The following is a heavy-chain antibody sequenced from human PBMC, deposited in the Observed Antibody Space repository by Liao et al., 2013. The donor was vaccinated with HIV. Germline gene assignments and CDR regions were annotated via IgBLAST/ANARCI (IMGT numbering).Heavy chain of an antibody. D-gene: IGHD3-10*01. Sequence: QVQLDQWGAGLLKPSETLSLTCAVYGGSFSGHSWSWIRQPPGKGLEWIGEINHSGNTNYNPSLESRITISVDTSKSQFSLKLTSVTAADTAVYYCANSLYGSGSYYKGTFDYWGQGTLVTVSS. CDR3: ANSLYGSGSYYKGTFDY. J-gene: IGHJ4*02. V-gene: IGHV4-34*01. CDR2: INHSGNT. CDR1: GGSFSGHS.